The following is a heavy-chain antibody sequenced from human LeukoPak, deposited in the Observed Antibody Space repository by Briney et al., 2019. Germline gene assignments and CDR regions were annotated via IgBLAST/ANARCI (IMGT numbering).Heavy chain of an antibody. J-gene: IGHJ6*02. CDR1: GFTFSTYG. Sequence: GGSLRLSCAASGFTFSTYGMNWVRQAPGKGLEWVAVIWYDGSNKYYADSVKGRFTISRDNSKNTLYLQMNSLRAEDTAVYYCARDIVVVPAARLYYYYGMDVWGQGTTVTVSS. CDR2: IWYDGSNK. D-gene: IGHD2-2*01. CDR3: ARDIVVVPAARLYYYYGMDV. V-gene: IGHV3-33*08.